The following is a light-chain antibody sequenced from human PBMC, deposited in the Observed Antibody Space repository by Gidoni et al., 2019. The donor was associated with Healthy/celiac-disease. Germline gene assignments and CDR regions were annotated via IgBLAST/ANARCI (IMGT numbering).Light chain of an antibody. CDR1: QSVSSSY. Sequence: EIVLTQSPGTLSLSPGERATLSCRASQSVSSSYLAWYQQKPGRAPRLLIYGASSRATGIPDRSSGSGSGTDFTLTISRLEPEDFAVYYCQQYGSSPGTFGQGTKVEIK. J-gene: IGKJ1*01. V-gene: IGKV3-20*01. CDR3: QQYGSSPGT. CDR2: GAS.